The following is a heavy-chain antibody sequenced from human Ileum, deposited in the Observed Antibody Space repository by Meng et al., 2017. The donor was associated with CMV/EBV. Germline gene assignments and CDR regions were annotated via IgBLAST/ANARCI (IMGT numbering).Heavy chain of an antibody. Sequence: GESLKISCAASGFSFSNYGIHWVRQAPGKGLEWVAYIPYEGDKRYYGDTVKGRFTISRDNYKSTAYLQMNSLRAEDTAMYYCAKDSYGVPAADYGMDVWGQGTTVTVSS. CDR1: GFSFSNYG. V-gene: IGHV3-30*02. CDR3: AKDSYGVPAADYGMDV. CDR2: IPYEGDKR. D-gene: IGHD2-2*01. J-gene: IGHJ6*02.